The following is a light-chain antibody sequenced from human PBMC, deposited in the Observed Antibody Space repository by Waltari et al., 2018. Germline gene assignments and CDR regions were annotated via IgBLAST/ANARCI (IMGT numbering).Light chain of an antibody. V-gene: IGLV3-21*03. CDR1: NIGSTS. CDR3: QVWDSSSDHYV. CDR2: DDS. J-gene: IGLJ1*01. Sequence: SYVLPQPPSVSVAPGKTARITCGGNNIGSTSVHWYQQKPGQAPVLVVYDDSDRPSGIPERFSGSNSGNTATLTISRVEAGDEADYYCQVWDSSSDHYVFGTGTKVTVL.